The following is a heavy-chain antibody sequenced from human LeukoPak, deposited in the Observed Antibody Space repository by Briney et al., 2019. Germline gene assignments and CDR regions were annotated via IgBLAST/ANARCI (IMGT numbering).Heavy chain of an antibody. CDR3: ARGVAYYDILTGYYRADAFDI. CDR1: GGSISSYY. Sequence: SETLSLTCTVSGGSISSYYWSWIRQPPGKGLEWIGYIYYSGSTNYNPSLKSRVTISVDTSKNQFSLKLSSVTAADTAVYYCARGVAYYDILTGYYRADAFDIWGQGTVVTVSS. V-gene: IGHV4-59*08. CDR2: IYYSGST. D-gene: IGHD3-9*01. J-gene: IGHJ3*02.